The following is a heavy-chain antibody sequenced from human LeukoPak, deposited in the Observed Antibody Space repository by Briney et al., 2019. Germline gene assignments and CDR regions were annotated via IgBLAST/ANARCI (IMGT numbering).Heavy chain of an antibody. CDR2: INPNSGGT. J-gene: IGHJ4*02. V-gene: IGHV1-2*06. CDR1: GYTFTGYY. Sequence: ASVKVSCKASGYTFTGYYMHWVRQASGQGLEWMGRINPNSGGTNYAQKFQGRVTMTRDTSISTAYMELSRLRSDDTAVYYCARGPRFLEWLLYYWGQGTLVTVSS. CDR3: ARGPRFLEWLLYY. D-gene: IGHD3-3*01.